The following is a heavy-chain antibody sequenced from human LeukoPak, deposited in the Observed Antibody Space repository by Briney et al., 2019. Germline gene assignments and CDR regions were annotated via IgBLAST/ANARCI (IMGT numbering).Heavy chain of an antibody. CDR3: ARSHYYGSGSILYYFPY. Sequence: SVKVSCKASGGTSSSYAISWVRQAPGQGLEWMAGFIPIIGTPNYAQKFQGRVTITADESTSTAYMELSSLRSEDTAVYYCARSHYYGSGSILYYFPYWSQGTLVTVSS. D-gene: IGHD3-10*01. J-gene: IGHJ4*02. CDR2: FIPIIGTP. CDR1: GGTSSSYA. V-gene: IGHV1-69*01.